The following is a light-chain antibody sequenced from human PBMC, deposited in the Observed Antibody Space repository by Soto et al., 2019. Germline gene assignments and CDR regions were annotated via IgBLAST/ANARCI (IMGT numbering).Light chain of an antibody. CDR2: DAS. V-gene: IGKV3-15*01. J-gene: IGKJ4*01. CDR3: QQYNNWAPALT. Sequence: EIVMTQSPATLSVSPGERATLSCRASQSVSSNLAWYQQKPGQAPRLLIYDASTRATGIPARFSGSGSGTEFTLTISSLQSEDFAVYFCQQYNNWAPALTFGGGTKVEIK. CDR1: QSVSSN.